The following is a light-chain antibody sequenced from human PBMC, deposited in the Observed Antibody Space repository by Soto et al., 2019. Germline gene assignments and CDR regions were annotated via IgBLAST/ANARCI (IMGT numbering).Light chain of an antibody. J-gene: IGKJ1*01. CDR1: QSVFHTSKSKNY. Sequence: DIVMTQSPDSLAASLGERATINCKSSQSVFHTSKSKNYLAWYQQNPGQPPKLLIYWASTREFGVPDRFSGSGSGTDFTLTITSLQAEDVAVYYCQQSYSTPVTFGQGTKVEIK. CDR2: WAS. V-gene: IGKV4-1*01. CDR3: QQSYSTPVT.